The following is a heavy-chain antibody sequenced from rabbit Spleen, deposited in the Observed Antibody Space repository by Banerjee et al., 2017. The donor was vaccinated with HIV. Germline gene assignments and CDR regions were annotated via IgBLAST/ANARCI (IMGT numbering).Heavy chain of an antibody. CDR2: IDPLFGIT. D-gene: IGHD1-1*01. CDR3: ARSINWANRALNL. Sequence: QEQLKESGGGLVQPGGSLKLSCKASGFTLSSYYMNWVRQAPGKGLEWIGYIDPLFGITYYANWAKGRFTVSKTSSTTVDLKMTSLTAADTATYFCARSINWANRALNLWGQGTLVTVS. J-gene: IGHJ4*01. CDR1: GFTLSSYYM. V-gene: IGHV1S45*01.